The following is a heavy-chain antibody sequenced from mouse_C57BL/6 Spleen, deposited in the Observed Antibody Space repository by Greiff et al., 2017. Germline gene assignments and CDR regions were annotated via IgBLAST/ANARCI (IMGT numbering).Heavy chain of an antibody. CDR1: GYAFSSSW. Sequence: VQVVESGPELVKPGASVKISCKASGYAFSSSWMNWVKQRPGKGLEWIGRIYPGDGDTNYNGKVKGKATLTADKSSSTAYMQLSSLTSEDSAVYFCARNYYGSSYRYFDVWGTGTTVTVSA. J-gene: IGHJ1*03. CDR3: ARNYYGSSYRYFDV. V-gene: IGHV1-82*01. CDR2: IYPGDGDT. D-gene: IGHD1-1*01.